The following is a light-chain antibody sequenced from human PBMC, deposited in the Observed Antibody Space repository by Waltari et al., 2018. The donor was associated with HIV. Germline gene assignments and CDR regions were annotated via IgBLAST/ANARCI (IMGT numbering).Light chain of an antibody. CDR3: MQALQTIT. CDR1: QSLLHSNGYKC. Sequence: DIVMTQSPLSLSVTPGEPASSSCRSSQSLLHSNGYKCLHGYLQRSGQSPQLLIYLGSNRASGVPERFSGSGSGTNFTLKISRVETEDVGVYYCMQALQTITFGQGTRLEL. V-gene: IGKV2-28*01. CDR2: LGS. J-gene: IGKJ5*01.